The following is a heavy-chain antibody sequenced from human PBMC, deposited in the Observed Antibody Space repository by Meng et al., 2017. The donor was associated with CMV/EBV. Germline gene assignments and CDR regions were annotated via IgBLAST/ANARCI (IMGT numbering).Heavy chain of an antibody. CDR2: IIPIFGTA. D-gene: IGHD3-10*01. J-gene: IGHJ6*02. CDR1: GGTFSSYA. Sequence: SVKVSCKASGGTFSSYAISWVRQAPGQGLEWMGGIIPIFGTANYAQKFQGRVTITTDESTSTAYMELSSLRSEDTAVYYCVRDKSPLLWYGDIDAGMDVWGQGTSVTVSS. V-gene: IGHV1-69*05. CDR3: VRDKSPLLWYGDIDAGMDV.